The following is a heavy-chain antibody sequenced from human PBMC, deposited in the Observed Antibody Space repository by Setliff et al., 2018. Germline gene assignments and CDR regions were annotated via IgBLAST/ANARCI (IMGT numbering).Heavy chain of an antibody. CDR1: GFTFSSYW. D-gene: IGHD6-19*01. V-gene: IGHV3-48*01. CDR2: ISGSSNTI. Sequence: GGSLRLSCAASGFTFSSYWMSWVRQAPGKGLEWVSYISGSSNTIYYADSVKGRFTISRDNAKNSLYLQMHSLRAEDTAVYYCARPYNSDWYSTYGMDVWGQGTTVTVSS. J-gene: IGHJ6*02. CDR3: ARPYNSDWYSTYGMDV.